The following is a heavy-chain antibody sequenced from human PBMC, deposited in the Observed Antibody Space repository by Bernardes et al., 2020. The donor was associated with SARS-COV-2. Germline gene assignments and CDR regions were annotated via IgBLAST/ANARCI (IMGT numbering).Heavy chain of an antibody. D-gene: IGHD2-21*02. J-gene: IGHJ4*02. Sequence: GGSLRLSCAASGFTFSNYAMNWVRQAPGKGLEWVSYITLDSRNIYYADSVKGRFTISRDNAKNSLWLQMSSLRAEDTAVYYCATGFCGGDCSPGRYFAYWGQGTQVTVSS. CDR1: GFTFSNYA. CDR3: ATGFCGGDCSPGRYFAY. CDR2: ITLDSRNI. V-gene: IGHV3-48*01.